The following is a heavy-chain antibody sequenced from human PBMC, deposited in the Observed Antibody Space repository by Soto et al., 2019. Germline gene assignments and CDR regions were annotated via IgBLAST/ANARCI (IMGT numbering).Heavy chain of an antibody. D-gene: IGHD6-13*01. CDR2: IIPILGIA. CDR3: AREAGYSRFDI. V-gene: IGHV1-69*02. J-gene: IGHJ3*02. Sequence: ASVKVSCKASGGTFSSYTISWVRQAPGQGLEWIGRIIPILGIANYAQKFQGRVTITTEKSTSTAYMELSSLRSEDTAVYYCAREAGYSRFDIWGQGTMVTVSS. CDR1: GGTFSSYT.